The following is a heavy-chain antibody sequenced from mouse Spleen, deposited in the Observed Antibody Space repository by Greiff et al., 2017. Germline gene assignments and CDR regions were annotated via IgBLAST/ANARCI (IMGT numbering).Heavy chain of an antibody. D-gene: IGHD1-1*01. CDR3: ARSKGYYYGSSPYWYFDV. V-gene: IGHV1-39*01. J-gene: IGHJ1*01. CDR2: INPNYGTT. Sequence: VQLKQSGPELVKPGASVKISCKASGYSFTDYNMNWVKQSNGKSLEWIGVINPNYGTTSYNEKFKSKATLTVDKPSSTAYMQLSSLTSEDSAVYYCARSKGYYYGSSPYWYFDVWGAGTTVTVSS. CDR1: GYSFTDYN.